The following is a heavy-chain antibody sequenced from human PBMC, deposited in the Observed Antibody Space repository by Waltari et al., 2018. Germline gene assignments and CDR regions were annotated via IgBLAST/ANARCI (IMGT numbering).Heavy chain of an antibody. CDR1: GYTFTGYY. CDR3: ARDGSYSSGWSAFDI. CDR2: INPNIGGT. D-gene: IGHD6-19*01. V-gene: IGHV1-2*06. J-gene: IGHJ3*02. Sequence: QVQLVQSGAEVKKPGASVKVSCKASGYTFTGYYMHWVRQAPGQGLEWMGRINPNIGGTNYAQKFQGRVTMTRDTSISTAYMELSRLRSDDTAVYYCARDGSYSSGWSAFDIWGQGTMVTVSS.